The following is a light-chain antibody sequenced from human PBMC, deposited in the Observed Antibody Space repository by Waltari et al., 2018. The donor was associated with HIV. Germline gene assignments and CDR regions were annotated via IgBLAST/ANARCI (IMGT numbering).Light chain of an antibody. Sequence: EIVLTQSPGTLSLSPGERATLSCRASRSVSSNYLAWYQHKPGQAPSLLIYGISSRATGIPDRFSGSGSGTDFTLTISGLEPEDFALYYCQQYGGSPRTFGQGTRVEIK. V-gene: IGKV3-20*01. CDR3: QQYGGSPRT. CDR1: RSVSSNY. J-gene: IGKJ1*01. CDR2: GIS.